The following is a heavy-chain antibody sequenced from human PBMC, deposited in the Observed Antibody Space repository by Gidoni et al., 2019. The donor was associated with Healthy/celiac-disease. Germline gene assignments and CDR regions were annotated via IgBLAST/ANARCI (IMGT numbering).Heavy chain of an antibody. J-gene: IGHJ3*02. CDR1: GFTFDDYA. V-gene: IGHV3-9*01. Sequence: EVQLVESGGGLVQPGRSLRLSCAASGFTFDDYAMHWVRQAPGKGLEWVSGISWNSGSIGYADSVKGRFTISRDNAKNSLYLQMNSLRAEDTALYYCAPTRGVGAFDIWGQGTMVTVSS. CDR3: APTRGVGAFDI. D-gene: IGHD1-26*01. CDR2: ISWNSGSI.